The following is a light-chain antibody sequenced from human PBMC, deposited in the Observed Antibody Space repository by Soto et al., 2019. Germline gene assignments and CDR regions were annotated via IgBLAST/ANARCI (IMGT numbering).Light chain of an antibody. CDR2: DNN. CDR3: QSYDSSLTWV. CDR1: SSNIGARYD. Sequence: QSVLTQPPSVSGAPGQRVTISCTGSSSNIGARYDVHWYQQLPRTAPKLLIYDNNNRPSGVPDRFSGSKSGTSASLAITGLQAEDEADYYCQSYDSSLTWVFGGGTKLTVL. V-gene: IGLV1-40*01. J-gene: IGLJ3*02.